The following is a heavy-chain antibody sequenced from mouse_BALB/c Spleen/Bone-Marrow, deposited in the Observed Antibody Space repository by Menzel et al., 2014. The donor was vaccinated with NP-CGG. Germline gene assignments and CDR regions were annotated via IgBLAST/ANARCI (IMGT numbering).Heavy chain of an antibody. CDR3: ARPRQLGLPYYFDY. CDR2: INPYNDGT. D-gene: IGHD3-2*01. CDR1: GYTFTSYV. V-gene: IGHV1-14*01. Sequence: VQLQQPGPELVKPGASVKMSCKASGYTFTSYVMHWVKQKPGQGLEWIGYINPYNDGTKYNEKFKGKATLTSDKSSSTAYMELSSLTSEDSAVYYCARPRQLGLPYYFDYWGQGTILTVSS. J-gene: IGHJ2*01.